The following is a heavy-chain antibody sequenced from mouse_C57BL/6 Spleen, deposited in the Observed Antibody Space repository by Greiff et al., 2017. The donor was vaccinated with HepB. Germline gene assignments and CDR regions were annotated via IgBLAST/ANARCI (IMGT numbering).Heavy chain of an antibody. J-gene: IGHJ1*03. D-gene: IGHD3-1*01. Sequence: EVKVVESGGGLVKPGGSLKLSCAASGFTFSSYAMSWVRQTPEKRLEWVATISDGGSYTYYPDNVKGRFTISRDNAKNKLYLQMSHLTSEDTAIYYCARDRGDWYFDVWGTGTTVTVSS. CDR2: ISDGGSYT. V-gene: IGHV5-4*01. CDR3: ARDRGDWYFDV. CDR1: GFTFSSYA.